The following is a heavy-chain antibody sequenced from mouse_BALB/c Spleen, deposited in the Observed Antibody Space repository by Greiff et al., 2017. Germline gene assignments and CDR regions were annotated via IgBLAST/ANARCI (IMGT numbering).Heavy chain of an antibody. CDR2: IYPGDGST. J-gene: IGHJ3*01. CDR1: GYTFTSYD. D-gene: IGHD2-3*01. V-gene: IGHV1S56*01. Sequence: VQLQQSGPVLVKPGALVKISCKASGYTFTSYDINWVKQRPGLGLEWIGWIYPGDGSTKYKEKFKGKATLTADKSSSTAYMQRSSLTSENSAVYFCARSNDGFPWFAYWGQGTLVTVSA. CDR3: ARSNDGFPWFAY.